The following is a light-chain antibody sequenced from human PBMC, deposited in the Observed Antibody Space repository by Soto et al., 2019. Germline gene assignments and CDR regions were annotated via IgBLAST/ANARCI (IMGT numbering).Light chain of an antibody. V-gene: IGLV4-69*01. CDR1: SGHSSYA. Sequence: QPVLTQSPSASASLGASVKLTCALSSGHSSYAIAWHQQQPEKGPRALMKLNSDGSHTRGDGIADRFSGSSSGAERYLTISSLQSEDEADYYCQTWGTGILVFGGGTKLTVL. CDR3: QTWGTGILV. CDR2: LNSDGSH. J-gene: IGLJ3*02.